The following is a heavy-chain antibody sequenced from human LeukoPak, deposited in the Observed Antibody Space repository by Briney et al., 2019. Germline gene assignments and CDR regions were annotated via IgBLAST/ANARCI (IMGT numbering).Heavy chain of an antibody. CDR3: ARDPYSGGSGVDY. J-gene: IGHJ4*02. CDR2: IWYDGSNK. CDR1: GFTFSSYG. V-gene: IGHV3-33*01. D-gene: IGHD3-10*01. Sequence: PGRSLRLYCAAPGFTFSSYGMHWVRQAPGKGQEWVAVIWYDGSNKYYADSVKGRFTISRDNSKNTLYLQMNSLRAEDTAVYYCARDPYSGGSGVDYWGQGTLVTVSS.